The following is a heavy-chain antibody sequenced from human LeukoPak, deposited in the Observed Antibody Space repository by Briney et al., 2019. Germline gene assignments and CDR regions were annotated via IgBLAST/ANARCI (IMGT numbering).Heavy chain of an antibody. Sequence: GGSLRLSCAASGFTFSNYGMRWVRQAPRQGRGWVAPIRYDGSKKDYASSVKGRFTISSDNSKNTLHLQMNSLRAEDTAVYYCARTGDTERFDYWGQGTLVTVSS. D-gene: IGHD5-18*01. V-gene: IGHV3-33*01. J-gene: IGHJ4*02. CDR1: GFTFSNYG. CDR2: IRYDGSKK. CDR3: ARTGDTERFDY.